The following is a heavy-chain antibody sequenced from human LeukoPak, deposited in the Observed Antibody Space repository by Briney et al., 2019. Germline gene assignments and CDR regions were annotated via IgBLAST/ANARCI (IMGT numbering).Heavy chain of an antibody. J-gene: IGHJ4*02. V-gene: IGHV3-20*04. CDR1: GFSFDDYG. D-gene: IGHD3-22*01. Sequence: GGSLRLSCAASGFSFDDYGMSWVRQAPGKGLEWVSRINWNGGSRGYAESVKGRFTISRDNAKKSLYLQMNSLRAEDTAVYYCARDPGSGYYYYDYWGQGTLVTVSS. CDR2: INWNGGSR. CDR3: ARDPGSGYYYYDY.